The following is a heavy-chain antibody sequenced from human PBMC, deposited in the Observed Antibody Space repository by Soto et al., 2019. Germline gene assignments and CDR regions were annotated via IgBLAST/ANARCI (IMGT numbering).Heavy chain of an antibody. Sequence: QVQLVQSGAEVKKPGSSVTVSCKASGGTFSSYAISWVRQAPGHGLEWMGGIIPIFCTANYAQKFQGRVTITADESTSTADMELSSLRSEDTAVYYCARDVPNGVCAFDIWGQGTMVTVSS. J-gene: IGHJ3*02. CDR1: GGTFSSYA. V-gene: IGHV1-69*01. D-gene: IGHD1-1*01. CDR2: IIPIFCTA. CDR3: ARDVPNGVCAFDI.